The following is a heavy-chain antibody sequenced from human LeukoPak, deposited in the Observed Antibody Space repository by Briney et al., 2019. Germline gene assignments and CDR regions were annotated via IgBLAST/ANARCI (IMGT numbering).Heavy chain of an antibody. V-gene: IGHV4-34*01. CDR3: TRHGEKYHLY. Sequence: SETLSLTCAVYGGSFSDHYWSWLRQPPGKGLEWIGQIDPSGSTNRNPSLKSRVTISVDTSKNQFSLKLSSVTAADTAVYYCTRHGEKYHLYWGPGSLVTVSS. CDR2: IDPSGST. D-gene: IGHD2-2*01. CDR1: GGSFSDHY. J-gene: IGHJ4*02.